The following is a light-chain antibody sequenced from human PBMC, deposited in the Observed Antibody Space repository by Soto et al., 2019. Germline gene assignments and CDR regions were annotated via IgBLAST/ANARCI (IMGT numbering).Light chain of an antibody. J-gene: IGKJ4*01. CDR3: QQLNSYPFLT. Sequence: DIPLTQSSSFLSASVGDKVPITCRGSQGICRYLAWYQQKPGKAPKLLIYAASTLQSGVPSRFSGSGSGTEFTLTISSLQPEDFATYYCQQLNSYPFLTFGGGTKVEIK. CDR1: QGICRY. V-gene: IGKV1-9*01. CDR2: AAS.